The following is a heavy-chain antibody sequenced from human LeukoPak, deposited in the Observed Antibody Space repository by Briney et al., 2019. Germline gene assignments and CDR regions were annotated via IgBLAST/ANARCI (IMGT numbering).Heavy chain of an antibody. V-gene: IGHV4-59*01. CDR1: GGSISSYY. Sequence: PSETLSLTCTVSGGSISSYYWSWIRQPPGKGLEWIGYIYYSGSTNYNPSLRSRVTISVDTSKNQFSLKLSSVTAADTAVYYCARLVLGAFDIWGQGTMVTVSS. CDR3: ARLVLGAFDI. D-gene: IGHD2-8*02. CDR2: IYYSGST. J-gene: IGHJ3*02.